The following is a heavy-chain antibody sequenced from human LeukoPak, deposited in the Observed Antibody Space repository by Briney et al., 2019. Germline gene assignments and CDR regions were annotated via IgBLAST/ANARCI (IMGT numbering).Heavy chain of an antibody. J-gene: IGHJ5*02. CDR2: INHSGST. D-gene: IGHD1-7*01. V-gene: IGHV4-34*01. CDR1: GGSFSGYY. Sequence: SETLSLTCAVYGGSFSGYYWSWIRQPPGKGLEWIGEINHSGSTNYIPSLKSRVTISVDTSKNQFSLKLSSVTAADTAVYYCARGPRITGTRRFDPWGQGTLVTVSS. CDR3: ARGPRITGTRRFDP.